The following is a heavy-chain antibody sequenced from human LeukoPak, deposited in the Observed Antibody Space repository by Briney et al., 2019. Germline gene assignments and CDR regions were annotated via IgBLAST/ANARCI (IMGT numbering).Heavy chain of an antibody. CDR3: ARDRASNDYSGMDV. Sequence: GGSLRLSCAASGFTFSSYWMSWVRQAPGKGLEWVANIKQGGSEKYYVDSVKGRFTISRDNAKNSLYLQMNSLRAEDTAVYYCARDRASNDYSGMDVWGKGTTVTVSS. D-gene: IGHD1-1*01. V-gene: IGHV3-7*01. CDR2: IKQGGSEK. J-gene: IGHJ6*04. CDR1: GFTFSSYW.